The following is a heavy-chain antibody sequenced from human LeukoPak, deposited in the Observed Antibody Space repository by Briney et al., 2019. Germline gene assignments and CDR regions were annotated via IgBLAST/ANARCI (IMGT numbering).Heavy chain of an antibody. Sequence: PSETLSLTCAVYGGSSSGYYWSWIRQPPGKGLEWIGYIYYSGSTYYNPSLKSRVTISVDTSKNQFSLKLSSVTAADTAVYYCARIAVAIDYWGQGTLVTVSS. J-gene: IGHJ4*02. CDR2: IYYSGST. D-gene: IGHD6-19*01. CDR1: GGSSSGYY. CDR3: ARIAVAIDY. V-gene: IGHV4-34*01.